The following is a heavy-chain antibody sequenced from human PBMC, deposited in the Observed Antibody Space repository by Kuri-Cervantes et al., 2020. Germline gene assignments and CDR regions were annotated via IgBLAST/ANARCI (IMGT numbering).Heavy chain of an antibody. CDR3: ARPGVAATPFDY. CDR2: INPNSGGT. Sequence: ASVKVSCKASGYTFTGYYMHWVRQAPGQGLEWMGWINPNSGGTNYAQKFQGRATMTRDTSISTAYMELSRLRSDDTAVYYCARPGVAATPFDYWGQGTLVTVSS. J-gene: IGHJ4*02. V-gene: IGHV1-2*02. D-gene: IGHD2-15*01. CDR1: GYTFTGYY.